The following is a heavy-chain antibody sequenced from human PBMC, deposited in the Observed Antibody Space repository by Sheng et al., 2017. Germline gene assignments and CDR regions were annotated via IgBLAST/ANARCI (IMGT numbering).Heavy chain of an antibody. Sequence: QVQLQESGPGLVKPSETLSLTCTVSGGSISNYYWSWIRQPPGKGLEWIGYIHYSGATSYNPSLKSRVTISVDTSKNQFSLKLSSVTAADTAVYFCARFSGWYNWEYWGQGTLGHRLL. CDR1: GGSISNYY. CDR3: ARFSGWYNWEY. J-gene: IGHJ4*02. D-gene: IGHD6-19*01. V-gene: IGHV4-59*12. CDR2: IHYSGAT.